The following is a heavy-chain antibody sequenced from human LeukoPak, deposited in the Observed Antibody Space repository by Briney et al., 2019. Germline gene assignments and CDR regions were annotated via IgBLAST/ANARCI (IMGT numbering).Heavy chain of an antibody. V-gene: IGHV4-38-2*02. J-gene: IGHJ4*02. D-gene: IGHD5-24*01. CDR2: IYYSGST. Sequence: SETLSLTCTVSGYSISSGYYWGWIRQPPGKGLEWIGSIYYSGSTYYNPSLKSRVTISVDTSKNQFSLKLSSVTAADTAVYYCARLDGVLDYWGQGTLVTVSS. CDR3: ARLDGVLDY. CDR1: GYSISSGYY.